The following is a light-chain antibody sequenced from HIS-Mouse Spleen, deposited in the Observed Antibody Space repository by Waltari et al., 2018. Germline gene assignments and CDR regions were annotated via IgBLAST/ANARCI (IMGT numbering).Light chain of an antibody. Sequence: SYELTQPPSVSVSPGQPARITCSGDALPKNYAYGYQQKSGQAPVLVIYEDSKRPSGIPERFSGSSSGTMATLTISGAQVEDEADYYCYSTDSSGNHRVFGGGTKLTVL. CDR3: YSTDSSGNHRV. CDR2: EDS. V-gene: IGLV3-10*01. J-gene: IGLJ2*01. CDR1: ALPKNY.